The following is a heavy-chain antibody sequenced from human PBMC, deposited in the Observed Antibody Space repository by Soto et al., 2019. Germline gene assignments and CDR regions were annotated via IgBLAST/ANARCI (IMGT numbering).Heavy chain of an antibody. J-gene: IGHJ4*02. CDR2: ISSSGSTI. Sequence: KPGGSLRRSCAASGFTFSYYYMSWIRQAPGKGLEWVSYISSSGSTIYYADSVKGRFTISRDNAKNSLYLQMNSLRAEDTAFYYCAKSPHDILIGSAFDYWGQGTLVTVSS. CDR1: GFTFSYYY. D-gene: IGHD3-9*01. CDR3: AKSPHDILIGSAFDY. V-gene: IGHV3-11*01.